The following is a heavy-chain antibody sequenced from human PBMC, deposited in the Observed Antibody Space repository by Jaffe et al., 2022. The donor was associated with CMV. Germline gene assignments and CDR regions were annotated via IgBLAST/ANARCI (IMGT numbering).Heavy chain of an antibody. Sequence: EVQLVESGGGLLQPGGSLRLSCAASGFSVSSDYMNWVRQAPGKGLEWVSVIYGGGSTYYADSVKGRFTISRDNSKNTLYLQMNSLRADDTAVYYCARSPAGGYYPDYYYGIAVWGQGTTVTVSS. J-gene: IGHJ6*02. D-gene: IGHD3-22*01. CDR2: IYGGGST. V-gene: IGHV3-53*01. CDR1: GFSVSSDY. CDR3: ARSPAGGYYPDYYYGIAV.